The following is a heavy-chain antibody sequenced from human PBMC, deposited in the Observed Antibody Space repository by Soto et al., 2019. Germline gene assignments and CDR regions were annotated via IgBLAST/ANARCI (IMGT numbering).Heavy chain of an antibody. V-gene: IGHV4-59*01. CDR3: ARKVVVLAPGISLDYYYYGMDV. J-gene: IGHJ6*02. Sequence: SETLSLTCTVSGGSISSYYWSRIRQPPGKGLEWIGYIYYSGSTNYNPSLKSRVTISVDTSKNQFSLKLSSLRSEDTAVYYCARKVVVLAPGISLDYYYYGMDVWGQGTTVTVSS. CDR1: GGSISSYY. CDR2: IYYSGST. D-gene: IGHD2-2*01.